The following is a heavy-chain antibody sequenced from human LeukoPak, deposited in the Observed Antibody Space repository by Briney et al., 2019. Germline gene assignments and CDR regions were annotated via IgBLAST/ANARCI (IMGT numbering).Heavy chain of an antibody. Sequence: GGSLRLSCAASGFTFSSYRMNWVRQAPGKGLEWVSSSSSSSSYIYYADSVKGRFTISRDNAKNSLYLQMNSLRAEDTAVYYCASLADGSGSYKDYWGQGTLVTVSS. CDR2: SSSSSSYI. CDR3: ASLADGSGSYKDY. J-gene: IGHJ4*02. V-gene: IGHV3-21*01. CDR1: GFTFSSYR. D-gene: IGHD3-10*01.